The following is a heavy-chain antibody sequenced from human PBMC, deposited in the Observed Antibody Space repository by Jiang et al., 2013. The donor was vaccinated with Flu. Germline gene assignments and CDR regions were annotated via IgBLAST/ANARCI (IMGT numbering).Heavy chain of an antibody. D-gene: IGHD6-13*01. CDR1: GYTFTSYG. CDR3: AREDVTAGGTFDS. V-gene: IGHV7-4-1*02. CDR2: INTNTGNL. J-gene: IGHJ4*02. Sequence: GAEVKKPGASVKVSCKTSGYTFTSYGLNWVRQAPGQGLEWMGWINTNTGNLKYAQGFTGRFVFTLDTSVSTAYLQISSLKAEDTGVYYCAREDVTAGGTFDSWGQGTLVTVSS.